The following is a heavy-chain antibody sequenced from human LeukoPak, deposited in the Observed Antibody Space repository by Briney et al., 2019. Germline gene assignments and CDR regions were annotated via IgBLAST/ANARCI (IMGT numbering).Heavy chain of an antibody. CDR1: GYTLTGYY. D-gene: IGHD6-19*01. V-gene: IGHV1-2*02. CDR3: ARDPSDSSGWYWFDP. J-gene: IGHJ5*02. Sequence: ASVKVSCKASGYTLTGYYMHWVRQAPGHGLEWMGWINPNSGGTNYAQQPQGRATMTRDTSISTAYMELSRLRSDDTAVYYCARDPSDSSGWYWFDPWGQGTLVTVSS. CDR2: INPNSGGT.